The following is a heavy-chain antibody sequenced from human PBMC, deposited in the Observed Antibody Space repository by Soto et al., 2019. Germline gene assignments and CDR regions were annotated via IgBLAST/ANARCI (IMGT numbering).Heavy chain of an antibody. CDR1: GFTFSSYA. CDR2: ISYDGSNK. Sequence: TGGSLRLSCAASGFTFSSYAMHWVRQAPGKGLEWVAVISYDGSNKYYADSVKGRFTISRDNSKNTLYLQMNSLRAEDTAVYYCARERHSGTYYYGMDVWGQGTTVTVSS. J-gene: IGHJ6*02. V-gene: IGHV3-30-3*01. CDR3: ARERHSGTYYYGMDV. D-gene: IGHD1-26*01.